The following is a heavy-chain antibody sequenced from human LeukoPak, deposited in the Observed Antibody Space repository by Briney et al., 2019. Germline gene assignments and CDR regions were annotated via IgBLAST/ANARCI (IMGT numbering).Heavy chain of an antibody. CDR3: ARGGSRALYYFDY. V-gene: IGHV4-38-2*02. D-gene: IGHD2-15*01. CDR2: IYHSGST. J-gene: IGHJ4*02. CDR1: GYSISSGYY. Sequence: PSETLSLTCTVSGYSISSGYYWGWIRPPPGKGLEWIGSIYHSGSTYYNPSLKSRVTISVDTSKNQFSLKLSSVTAADTAVYYCARGGSRALYYFDYWGQGTLVTVSS.